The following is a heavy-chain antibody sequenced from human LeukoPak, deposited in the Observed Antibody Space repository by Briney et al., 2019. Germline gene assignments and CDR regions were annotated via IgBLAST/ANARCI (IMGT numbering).Heavy chain of an antibody. V-gene: IGHV3-30*03. Sequence: GGSLRLSCAASGFTFSSYGMHWVRQAPGKGLEWVAVISYDGSNKYYADSVKGRFTISRDNSKNTLYLQMNSLRAEDTAVYYCARGSSYDFWSGISYSDYWGQGTLVTVSS. J-gene: IGHJ4*02. CDR3: ARGSSYDFWSGISYSDY. CDR2: ISYDGSNK. D-gene: IGHD3-3*01. CDR1: GFTFSSYG.